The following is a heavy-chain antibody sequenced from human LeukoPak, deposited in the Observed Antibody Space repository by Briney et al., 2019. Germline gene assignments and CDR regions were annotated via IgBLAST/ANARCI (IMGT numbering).Heavy chain of an antibody. Sequence: PSETLSLTCPVSGGSIGSSTYYWSWIRQPPGKGLEWIGTIYYSGKTYYNPSLQSRLTISVDTSKNQFSLKLSSVTAADTAVYYCARLYSSSSDDDYWGQGTLVTVSS. V-gene: IGHV4-39*01. D-gene: IGHD6-6*01. CDR1: GGSIGSSTYY. CDR3: ARLYSSSSDDDY. CDR2: IYYSGKT. J-gene: IGHJ4*02.